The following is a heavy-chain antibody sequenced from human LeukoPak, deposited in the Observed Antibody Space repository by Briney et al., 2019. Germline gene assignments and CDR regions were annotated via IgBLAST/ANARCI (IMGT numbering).Heavy chain of an antibody. CDR1: GGTFSSYA. V-gene: IGHV1-69*13. Sequence: GASVKVSCKASGGTFSSYAISWVRQAPGQALEWVGGSIPIFGTANYAQKFQGRVTITADESTSTAYMELSSLRSEDTAVYYCAAQGRGYSGYDADYWGQGTLVSVSS. J-gene: IGHJ4*02. D-gene: IGHD5-12*01. CDR3: AAQGRGYSGYDADY. CDR2: SIPIFGTA.